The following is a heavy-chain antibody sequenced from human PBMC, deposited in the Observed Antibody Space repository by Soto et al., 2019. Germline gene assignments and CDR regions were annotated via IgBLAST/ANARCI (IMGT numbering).Heavy chain of an antibody. CDR3: AKDDGSSWSAIDY. Sequence: EVQLLESGGGLVQPGGALRLSCAASGFTFSSYAMSWVRQAPGKGLEWVSAISGSGGSTHYADSVKGRFTISRDNSKNTLYLQMTGLRAEDTAVYYCAKDDGSSWSAIDYWGQGTLVTVSS. J-gene: IGHJ4*02. D-gene: IGHD6-13*01. CDR2: ISGSGGST. V-gene: IGHV3-23*01. CDR1: GFTFSSYA.